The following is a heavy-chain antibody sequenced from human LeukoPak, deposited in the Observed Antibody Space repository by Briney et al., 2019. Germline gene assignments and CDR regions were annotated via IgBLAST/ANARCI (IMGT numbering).Heavy chain of an antibody. Sequence: ASVKVSCKASGGTFSSYAISWVRQAPGQGLEWMGGIIPIFGTANYAQKFQGRVTITADESTSTAYMELSSLRSEDTAVYYCASNSWLQQYFDYWGQGTLVTVSS. V-gene: IGHV1-69*01. J-gene: IGHJ4*02. CDR2: IIPIFGTA. D-gene: IGHD5-24*01. CDR1: GGTFSSYA. CDR3: ASNSWLQQYFDY.